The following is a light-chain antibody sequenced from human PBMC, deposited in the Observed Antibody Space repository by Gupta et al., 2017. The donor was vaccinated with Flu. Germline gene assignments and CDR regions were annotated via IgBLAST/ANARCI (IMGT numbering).Light chain of an antibody. CDR1: QSISSY. J-gene: IGKJ2*01. CDR2: AAS. V-gene: IGKV1-39*01. Sequence: DIQMTQSPSSLSASVGDRVTITCRASQSISSYLNWYKQKPGKAPKLLIYAASSWQSGVPSRFSGCGFGTDFTLTISSRQPEDFAAYYCHQSDRNPLYNFGQGTKVEIK. CDR3: HQSDRNPLYN.